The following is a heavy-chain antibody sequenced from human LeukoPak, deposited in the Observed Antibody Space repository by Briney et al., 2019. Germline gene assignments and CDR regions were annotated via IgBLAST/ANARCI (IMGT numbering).Heavy chain of an antibody. D-gene: IGHD3-3*02. CDR3: ARDGAFPTPTNYYFDY. V-gene: IGHV3-21*01. Sequence: GGSLRLSCAASGFTFSSYIMNWVRQAPGKGLEWVSSISSSSSYIYYADSVKGRFTISRDNAKNSLYLQMNSLRAEDTAVYYCARDGAFPTPTNYYFDYWGQGTLVTVSS. CDR1: GFTFSSYI. CDR2: ISSSSSYI. J-gene: IGHJ4*02.